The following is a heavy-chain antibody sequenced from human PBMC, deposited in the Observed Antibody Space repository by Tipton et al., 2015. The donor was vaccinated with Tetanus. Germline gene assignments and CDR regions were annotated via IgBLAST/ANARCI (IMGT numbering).Heavy chain of an antibody. V-gene: IGHV4-59*01. CDR2: IYYSGST. Sequence: TLSLTCTVSGGSISSYYWSWIRQPPGKGLEWIGYIYYSGSTNYNPSLKSRVTISVDTSKNQFSLKLRSVTAADTTVYYCARDSQVASGWGGAFDIWGQGTMVTVSS. J-gene: IGHJ3*02. CDR1: GGSISSYY. D-gene: IGHD6-19*01. CDR3: ARDSQVASGWGGAFDI.